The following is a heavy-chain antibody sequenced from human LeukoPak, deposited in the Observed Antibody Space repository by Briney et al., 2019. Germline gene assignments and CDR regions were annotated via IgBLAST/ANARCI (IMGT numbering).Heavy chain of an antibody. V-gene: IGHV1-46*01. Sequence: GASVKVSCKASGYTFTSYYMHWVRQAPGQGLEWMGIINPSGGSTSYAQKFQGRVTITADESTSTAYMELSSLRSEDTAVYYCARGDRAGYSSGWYLDPWGQGTLVTVSS. D-gene: IGHD6-19*01. CDR3: ARGDRAGYSSGWYLDP. J-gene: IGHJ5*02. CDR2: INPSGGST. CDR1: GYTFTSYY.